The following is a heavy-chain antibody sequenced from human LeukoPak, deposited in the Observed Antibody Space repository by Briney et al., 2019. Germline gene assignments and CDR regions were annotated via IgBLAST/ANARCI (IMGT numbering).Heavy chain of an antibody. CDR2: LYFSGTT. CDR1: GGSINSASHY. V-gene: IGHV4-61*02. CDR3: ARGYYYDSSGTLRAFDI. D-gene: IGHD3-22*01. J-gene: IGHJ3*02. Sequence: PSETLSLTCTVSGGSINSASHYWGWIRQPADTGLEWIGRLYFSGTTNYNPSLTSRVTISLDTSKNQFSLKLSSVTAADTAVYYCARGYYYDSSGTLRAFDIWGQGTMVTVSS.